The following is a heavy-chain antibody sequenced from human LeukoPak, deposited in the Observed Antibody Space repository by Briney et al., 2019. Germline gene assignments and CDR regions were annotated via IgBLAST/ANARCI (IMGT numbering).Heavy chain of an antibody. CDR1: GLTFSNNG. J-gene: IGHJ6*02. CDR2: ISHDGSNK. Sequence: GGSLRLSCAPSGLTFSNNGMHWVRQAPGKGLEWVAVISHDGSNKYYADSVKGRFSISRDNSKNTLYLQMSSLRAEDTALYYCAKDRERTTYMMDVWGRGTTVTVSS. D-gene: IGHD1-1*01. CDR3: AKDRERTTYMMDV. V-gene: IGHV3-30*18.